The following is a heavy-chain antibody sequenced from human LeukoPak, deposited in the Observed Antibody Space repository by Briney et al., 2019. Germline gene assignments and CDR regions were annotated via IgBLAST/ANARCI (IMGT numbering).Heavy chain of an antibody. V-gene: IGHV3-30*03. CDR2: ISYDGSNK. J-gene: IGHJ2*01. CDR3: ARDGDYGGKSERYFDL. Sequence: GGSLRLSCAASGFTFSNYGMHWVRQAPGKGLAWVAVISYDGSNKYYADSVKGRFTISRDNSKNTLYLQMNSLRAEDTAVYYCARDGDYGGKSERYFDLWGRGTLVTVSS. CDR1: GFTFSNYG. D-gene: IGHD4-23*01.